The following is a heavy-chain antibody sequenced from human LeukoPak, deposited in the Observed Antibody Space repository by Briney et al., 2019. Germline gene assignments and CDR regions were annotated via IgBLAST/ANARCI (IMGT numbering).Heavy chain of an antibody. CDR1: GYTFTSYG. J-gene: IGHJ4*02. CDR2: ISAYNGNT. D-gene: IGHD1-1*01. Sequence: VASVKVSCKASGYTFTSYGISWVRQAPGQGLEWMGWISAYNGNTNYAQKLQGRVTMTTDTSTSTAYMELRSLRSDDTAVYYCARDTGRGVQLERPLDYWGQGTLVTVSA. V-gene: IGHV1-18*01. CDR3: ARDTGRGVQLERPLDY.